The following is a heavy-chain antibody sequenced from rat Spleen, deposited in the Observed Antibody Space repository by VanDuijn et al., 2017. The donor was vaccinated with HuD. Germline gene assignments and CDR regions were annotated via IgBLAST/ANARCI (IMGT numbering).Heavy chain of an antibody. CDR1: GFTFSDYG. CDR3: ARGYVMDD. Sequence: EVQLVESDGGLVQPGRSLKLSCAASGFTFSDYGMAWVLQAPTKGLEWVASITNTGDNTYYPDSVKGRFTISRDNAKSSLDLEMDSLMSEDKATYYCARGYVMDDWGQGASVTVSS. CDR2: ITNTGDNT. J-gene: IGHJ4*01. V-gene: IGHV5S13*01.